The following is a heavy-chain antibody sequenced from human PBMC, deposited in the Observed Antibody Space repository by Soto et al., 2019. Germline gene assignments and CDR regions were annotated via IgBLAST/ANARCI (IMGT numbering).Heavy chain of an antibody. CDR3: ATSVNSAMAFDY. J-gene: IGHJ4*02. Sequence: ASVKVSCKASGYTFTNYYIHWVRQAPGQGLEWMGIINPNGGITTYAQKFRAGFSMTRDTSTSTVYLELSSLRSEDSAVYYCATSVNSAMAFDYCGQGTLVTVSS. V-gene: IGHV1-46*01. D-gene: IGHD5-18*01. CDR2: INPNGGIT. CDR1: GYTFTNYY.